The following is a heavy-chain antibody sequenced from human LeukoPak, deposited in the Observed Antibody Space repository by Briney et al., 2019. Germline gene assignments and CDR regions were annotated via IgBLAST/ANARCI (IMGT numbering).Heavy chain of an antibody. V-gene: IGHV1-18*04. D-gene: IGHD6-19*01. CDR2: INPKTGST. CDR3: ARDGTVAGPYYFDY. CDR1: GYTFTDYY. J-gene: IGHJ4*02. Sequence: ASVKVSCKASGYTFTDYYIHWVRQAPGQGLEWMGWINPKTGSTNYPQKLQGRVTMTTDTSTSTAYMELRSLRSDDTAVYYCARDGTVAGPYYFDYWGQGTLVTVSS.